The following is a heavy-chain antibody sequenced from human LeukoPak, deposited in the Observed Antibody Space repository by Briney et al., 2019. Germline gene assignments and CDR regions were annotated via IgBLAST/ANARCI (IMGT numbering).Heavy chain of an antibody. CDR2: ISYDGSNR. Sequence: GGSLRLSCAASGFTFSSYAMHWVRQAPGKGLEWVAVISYDGSNRYYADSVKGRFTISRDNSKNTLYLQMNSLRAEDTAVYYCARASPNYDILTGYYGYWGQGTLVTVSS. CDR3: ARASPNYDILTGYYGY. V-gene: IGHV3-30*04. D-gene: IGHD3-9*01. CDR1: GFTFSSYA. J-gene: IGHJ4*02.